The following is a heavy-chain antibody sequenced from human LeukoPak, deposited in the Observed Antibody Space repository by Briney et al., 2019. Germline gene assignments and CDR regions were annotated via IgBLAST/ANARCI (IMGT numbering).Heavy chain of an antibody. Sequence: GGTMSFYATASGFTIGDYHMGRHAQAQGLERMWVVFIRSKAYGGKKGYAASVKSRFTISRDDYKSIAYLQMNSLRTEDTAVYYCTKAYYYDSSGCYPWEYWGQGTLVTVSS. CDR2: IRSKAYGGKK. V-gene: IGHV3-49*03. D-gene: IGHD3-22*01. J-gene: IGHJ4*02. CDR3: TKAYYYDSSGCYPWEY. CDR1: GFTIGDYH.